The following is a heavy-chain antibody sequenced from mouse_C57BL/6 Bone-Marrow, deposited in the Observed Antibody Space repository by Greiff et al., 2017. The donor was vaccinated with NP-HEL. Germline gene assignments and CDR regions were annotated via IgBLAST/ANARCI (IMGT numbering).Heavy chain of an antibody. CDR1: GYTFTDYE. CDR2: IDPETGGT. V-gene: IGHV1-15*01. J-gene: IGHJ4*01. CDR3: TRSLWDYYAMDY. D-gene: IGHD4-1*01. Sequence: QVQLQQSGAELVRPGASVTLSCKASGYTFTDYEMNWVKQTPVHGLEWIGAIDPETGGTAYNQKFKGKAILTADKSSSTAYMELRSLTSDDSAVYYCTRSLWDYYAMDYWGQGTSVTVSS.